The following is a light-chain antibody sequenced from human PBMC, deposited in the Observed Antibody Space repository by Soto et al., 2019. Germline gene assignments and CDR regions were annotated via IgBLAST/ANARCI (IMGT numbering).Light chain of an antibody. CDR2: QVT. V-gene: IGLV2-14*01. J-gene: IGLJ1*01. CDR1: SSDLAIYNY. Sequence: QSVVTKPASVSGSNGQSITISSTGTSSDLAIYNYVFWYQQQPGKAPKLMIYQVTNRPSGVSNRFSGSRSGNTASLTISGLQAEDEADYYCSSYTDSSNYVFGTGTKV. CDR3: SSYTDSSNYV.